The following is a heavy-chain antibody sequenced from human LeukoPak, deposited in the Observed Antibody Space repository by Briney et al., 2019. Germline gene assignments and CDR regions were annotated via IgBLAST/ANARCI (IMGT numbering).Heavy chain of an antibody. J-gene: IGHJ3*02. CDR2: INHSGST. Sequence: SETLSLTCAVYGGSFSGYYWSWIRQPPGKGLEWIGEINHSGSTNYNPSLKSRVTISVDTPKNQFSLKLSSVTAADTAVYYCARVYYDSSGETNLDAFDIWGQGTMVTVSS. CDR1: GGSFSGYY. V-gene: IGHV4-34*01. D-gene: IGHD3-22*01. CDR3: ARVYYDSSGETNLDAFDI.